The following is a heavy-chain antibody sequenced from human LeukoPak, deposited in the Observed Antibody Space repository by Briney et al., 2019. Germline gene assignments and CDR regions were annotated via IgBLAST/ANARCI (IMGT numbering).Heavy chain of an antibody. D-gene: IGHD6-13*01. V-gene: IGHV1-2*02. Sequence: GASVKVSCKASGYTFTGYYMHWVRQAPGQGLEWMGWINPNSGGTNYAQKFQGRVTMTRDTSISTAYMELSRLRSDDTAVYYCARPTGSSSWYGLSPLLDYWGQGTLVTVSS. J-gene: IGHJ4*02. CDR2: INPNSGGT. CDR1: GYTFTGYY. CDR3: ARPTGSSSWYGLSPLLDY.